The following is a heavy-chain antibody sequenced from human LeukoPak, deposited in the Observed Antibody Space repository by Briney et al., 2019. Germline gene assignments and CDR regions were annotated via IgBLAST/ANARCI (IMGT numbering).Heavy chain of an antibody. J-gene: IGHJ5*02. CDR3: ARTVTTISYWFDP. CDR2: IYYSGST. Sequence: SETLSLTCTVSGGSISSYYWSWIRQPPGKGLEWIGYIYYSGSTYYNPSLKSRVTISVDTSKNQFSLKLSSVTAADTAVYYCARTVTTISYWFDPWGQGTLVTVSS. V-gene: IGHV4-59*06. D-gene: IGHD4-11*01. CDR1: GGSISSYY.